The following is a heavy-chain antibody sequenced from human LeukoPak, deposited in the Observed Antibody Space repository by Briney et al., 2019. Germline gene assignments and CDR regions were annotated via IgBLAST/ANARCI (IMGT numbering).Heavy chain of an antibody. CDR1: GGTFSSYA. CDR3: GRWHGSYSYYFDY. J-gene: IGHJ4*02. V-gene: IGHV1-69*13. CDR2: IIPIFGTA. D-gene: IGHD6-6*01. Sequence: SVKVSCKASGGTFSSYAISWVRQAPGQGLEWMGGIIPIFGTANYAQKFQGRVTITADESTSTAYMELSSLRSEDTAVYYCGRWHGSYSYYFDYWGQGTLVTVSS.